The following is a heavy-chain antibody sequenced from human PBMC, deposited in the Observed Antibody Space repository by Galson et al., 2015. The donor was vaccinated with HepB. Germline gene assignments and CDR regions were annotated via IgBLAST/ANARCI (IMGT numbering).Heavy chain of an antibody. D-gene: IGHD6-13*01. V-gene: IGHV3-9*01. CDR2: ISWNSGSI. CDR1: GFTFDDYA. CDR3: AKDVSGSSWYGGAFDI. J-gene: IGHJ3*02. Sequence: SLRLSCAASGFTFDDYAMHWVRQGPGKGLEWVSSISWNSGSIGYADSVKGRFTISRDNAKNSLYLQMNSLRAEDTAVYYCAKDVSGSSWYGGAFDIWGQGTMVTVSS.